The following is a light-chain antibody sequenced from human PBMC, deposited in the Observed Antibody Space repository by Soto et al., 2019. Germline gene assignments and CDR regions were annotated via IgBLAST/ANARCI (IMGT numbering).Light chain of an antibody. CDR1: QRLSSSY. CDR3: QQFGSSAWT. V-gene: IGKV3-20*01. J-gene: IGKJ1*01. CDR2: GAS. Sequence: EIVLTQSPGPLSLSPGERATLSCRASQRLSSSYLAWYQQKPGQAPRLLIQGASSRATGIPDRFSGSGSGTDFTLTISRLEPEDSAVYYCQQFGSSAWTFGQGTRVEIK.